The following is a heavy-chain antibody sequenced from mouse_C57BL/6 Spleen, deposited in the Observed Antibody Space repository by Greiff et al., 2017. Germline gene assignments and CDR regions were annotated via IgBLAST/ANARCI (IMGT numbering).Heavy chain of an antibody. J-gene: IGHJ2*01. D-gene: IGHD1-1*01. Sequence: VKLVESGPELVKPGASVKISCKASGYAFSSSWMNWVKQRPGKGLEWIGRIYPGDGDTNYNGKFKGKATLTADKSSSTAYMQLSRLTSEDSAVYFCARSGIITTVVAFDYWGQGTTLTVSS. CDR3: ARSGIITTVVAFDY. CDR1: GYAFSSSW. CDR2: IYPGDGDT. V-gene: IGHV1-82*01.